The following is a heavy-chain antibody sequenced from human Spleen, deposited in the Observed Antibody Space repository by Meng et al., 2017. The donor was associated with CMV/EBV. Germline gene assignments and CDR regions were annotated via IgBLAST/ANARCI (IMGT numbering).Heavy chain of an antibody. CDR3: AKASSSLSPYDY. CDR2: ISSSGSTT. J-gene: IGHJ4*02. CDR1: GFTFSSYS. Sequence: LSLTCAASGFTFSSYSMSWVRQAPGKGLEWVSVISSSGSTTKYADSVKGRFTISRDNSKNTVYLQMNSLRAEDTAIYYCAKASSSLSPYDYWGQGTLVTVSS. D-gene: IGHD6-13*01. V-gene: IGHV3-23*01.